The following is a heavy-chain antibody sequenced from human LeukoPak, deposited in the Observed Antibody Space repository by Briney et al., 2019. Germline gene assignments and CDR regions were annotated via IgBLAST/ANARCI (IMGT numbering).Heavy chain of an antibody. Sequence: PGGSLRLSCAASGFTFRSYDMHLVRQATGKGLEWVSGIGTAGEIYYPGSVKGRFTISRENAKNSLYLQMNSLRAGDTAVYYCARAAYSSTWYSRYFDLWGRGTLVTVSS. D-gene: IGHD6-13*01. CDR1: GFTFRSYD. J-gene: IGHJ2*01. CDR2: IGTAGEI. CDR3: ARAAYSSTWYSRYFDL. V-gene: IGHV3-13*01.